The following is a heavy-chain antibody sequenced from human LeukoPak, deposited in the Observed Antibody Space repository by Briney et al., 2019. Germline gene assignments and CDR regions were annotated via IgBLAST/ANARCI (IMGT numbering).Heavy chain of an antibody. CDR3: ARDQTGTPNWFDP. J-gene: IGHJ5*02. V-gene: IGHV1-69*13. CDR1: GGTFSSYA. D-gene: IGHD1-1*01. CDR2: IIPIFGTA. Sequence: EASVKVSCKASGGTFSSYAISWVRQAPGQGLEWMGGIIPIFGTANYAQKFQGRVTITADESTSTAYMELSSLRSEDTAVYYCARDQTGTPNWFDPWGQGTLVTVSS.